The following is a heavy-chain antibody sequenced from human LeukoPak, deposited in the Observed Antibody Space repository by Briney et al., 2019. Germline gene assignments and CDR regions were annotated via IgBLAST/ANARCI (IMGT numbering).Heavy chain of an antibody. CDR3: AKDRTSSPAGY. CDR2: ISGSGGST. Sequence: PGGSLRLSCAASGFTFSTSPMSWVRQAPGKGLEWLSGISGSGGSTYYADSVRGRFTISRDNSKSTLYLQMNSLRAEDTAVYYCAKDRTSSPAGYWGQGTLVTVSS. CDR1: GFTFSTSP. D-gene: IGHD6-13*01. V-gene: IGHV3-23*01. J-gene: IGHJ4*02.